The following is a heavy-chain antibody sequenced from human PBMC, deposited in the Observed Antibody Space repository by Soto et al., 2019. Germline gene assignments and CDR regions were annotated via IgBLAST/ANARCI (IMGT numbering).Heavy chain of an antibody. CDR1: GFTFSSYA. V-gene: IGHV3-23*01. CDR2: ISGSGGST. J-gene: IGHJ4*02. D-gene: IGHD3-16*02. CDR3: TDALGYDQSTSYPYCFDY. Sequence: GGSLTLSCAASGFTFSSYAMSWVRQAPGKGLEWVSAISGSGGSTYYADSVKGRFTISRDNSKNTLYLQMNSLRAEDTAVYYCTDALGYDQSTSYPYCFDYWGQGTLVTVSS.